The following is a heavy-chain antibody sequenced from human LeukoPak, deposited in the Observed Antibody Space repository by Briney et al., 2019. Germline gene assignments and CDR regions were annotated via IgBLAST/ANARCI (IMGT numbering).Heavy chain of an antibody. V-gene: IGHV4-59*08. D-gene: IGHD6-19*01. CDR2: IYYSGGT. CDR3: ARHRSGWCYYYGMDV. CDR1: GGSISSYY. Sequence: PSETLSLTCTVSGGSISSYYWGWIRQPPGKGLEWIGYIYYSGGTNYNPSLKSRVSTSVDTSQNTLSLKLSTVSAADTAVYYAARHRSGWCYYYGMDVWGQGTTVSVSS. J-gene: IGHJ6*01.